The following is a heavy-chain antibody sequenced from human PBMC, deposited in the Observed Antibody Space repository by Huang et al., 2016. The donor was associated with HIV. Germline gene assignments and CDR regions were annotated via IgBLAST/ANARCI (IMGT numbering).Heavy chain of an antibody. J-gene: IGHJ6*03. V-gene: IGHV4-61*09. Sequence: QVQLQESGPGLVRPSQTLSLTCTVSGGSIHTGSHYWTWIRQPAGKGLEWIGHIDSGGDSKYTPSLQSRVTMSADTSKNQFSLRLSSVTAADTAIYYCARGNDFWSYYMDVWGKGATVAVSS. D-gene: IGHD3-3*01. CDR2: IDSGGDS. CDR3: ARGNDFWSYYMDV. CDR1: GGSIHTGSHY.